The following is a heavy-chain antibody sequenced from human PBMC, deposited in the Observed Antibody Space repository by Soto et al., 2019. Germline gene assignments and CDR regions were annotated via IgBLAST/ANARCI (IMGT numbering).Heavy chain of an antibody. V-gene: IGHV4-39*01. CDR2: VYYSGST. CDR3: GRLGGLATISYYFDY. Sequence: ASETLSLTCTVSGGSVSSSSYYWGCVRHPPGKGLEWIGSVYYSGSTYYNPSLESRVTISVDKSKNQFSLKLMSLSAADTAVYYCGRLGGLATISYYFDYWGQGALVIVSS. CDR1: GGSVSSSSYY. J-gene: IGHJ4*02. D-gene: IGHD1-26*01.